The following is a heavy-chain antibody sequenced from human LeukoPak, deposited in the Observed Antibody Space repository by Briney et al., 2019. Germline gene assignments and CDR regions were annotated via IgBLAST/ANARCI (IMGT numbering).Heavy chain of an antibody. D-gene: IGHD1-14*01. J-gene: IGHJ4*02. V-gene: IGHV3-7*01. CDR1: GFTFSSYE. Sequence: GGSLRLSCAASGFTFSSYEMIWVRQAPGKGLEWVANIKQDGSEKYYVDSVKGRFTISRDNAKNSLYLQMNSLRAEDTAVYYCARAHRSRAFDYWGQGTLVTVSS. CDR2: IKQDGSEK. CDR3: ARAHRSRAFDY.